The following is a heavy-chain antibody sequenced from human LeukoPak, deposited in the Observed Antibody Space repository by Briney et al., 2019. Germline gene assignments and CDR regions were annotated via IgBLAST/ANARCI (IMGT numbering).Heavy chain of an antibody. J-gene: IGHJ4*02. V-gene: IGHV3-53*01. D-gene: IGHD3-16*01. CDR2: IYRGGTT. CDR3: AAPGSPAGSYSYGDY. CDR1: GFTVSDNY. Sequence: GGSLRLSCTASGFTVSDNYITWVRQAPGRGLEWVSVIYRGGTTYYPDSVKGRFTISRDRSKNTLYLQMNSVRAEDTAVYYCAAPGSPAGSYSYGDYWGQGTVATVTS.